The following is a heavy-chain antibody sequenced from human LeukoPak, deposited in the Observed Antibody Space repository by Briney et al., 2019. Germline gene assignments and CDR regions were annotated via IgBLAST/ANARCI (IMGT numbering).Heavy chain of an antibody. V-gene: IGHV3-9*01. D-gene: IGHD1-1*01. J-gene: IGHJ4*02. CDR2: ISWNSGSI. CDR3: ARVANWNDEGFDY. CDR1: GFTFDDYA. Sequence: GGSLRLSCAASGFTFDDYAMHWVRHAPGKGLEWVSGISWNSGSIGYADSVKGRFTISRDNAKNSLYLQMNSLRAEDTAVYYCARVANWNDEGFDYWGQGTLVTVSS.